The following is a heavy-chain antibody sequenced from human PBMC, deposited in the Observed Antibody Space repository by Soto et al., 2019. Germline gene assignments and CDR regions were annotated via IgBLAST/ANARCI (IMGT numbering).Heavy chain of an antibody. CDR1: GASISSYF. D-gene: IGHD1-26*01. CDR2: IYTSGST. V-gene: IGHV4-4*07. J-gene: IGHJ6*02. CDR3: ATYSGNYERYGVYYGMDV. Sequence: PSETLSLTCTVSGASISSYFWSWIRQPAGKGLEWIGSIYTSGSTDYNPSLESRVTMSVDTSKKQVSLKLTSVTAADTAVYYCATYSGNYERYGVYYGMDVWGQGTTVTVSS.